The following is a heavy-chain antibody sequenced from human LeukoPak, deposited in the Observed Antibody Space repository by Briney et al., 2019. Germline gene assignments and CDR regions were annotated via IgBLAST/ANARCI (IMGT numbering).Heavy chain of an antibody. CDR1: GFSLSTSGVG. CDR3: AHLLAYCGGDCYTNNWFDP. V-gene: IGHV2-5*01. Sequence: SGPTLVNPTQTLTLTCTFSGFSLSTSGVGVGWIRQPPGKALKWLALIYWNDDKRYSPSLKSRLTITKDTSKNQVVLTMTNMDPVDTATYYCAHLLAYCGGDCYTNNWFDPWGQGTLVTVSS. CDR2: IYWNDDK. J-gene: IGHJ5*02. D-gene: IGHD2-21*02.